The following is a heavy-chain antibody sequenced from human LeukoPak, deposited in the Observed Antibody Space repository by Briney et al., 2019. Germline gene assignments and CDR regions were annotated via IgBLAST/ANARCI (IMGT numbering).Heavy chain of an antibody. J-gene: IGHJ3*02. CDR1: GFTFSSYE. CDR3: ARDCSGGSCYSPAPGAFDI. CDR2: ISSSGSTI. Sequence: GGSLRLSCAASGFTFSSYEMNWVRQAPGKGLEWVSYISSSGSTIYYADSVKGRFTISRDNAKNSLYLRMNRLRAEDTAVYYCARDCSGGSCYSPAPGAFDIWGQGTMVTVSS. D-gene: IGHD2-15*01. V-gene: IGHV3-48*03.